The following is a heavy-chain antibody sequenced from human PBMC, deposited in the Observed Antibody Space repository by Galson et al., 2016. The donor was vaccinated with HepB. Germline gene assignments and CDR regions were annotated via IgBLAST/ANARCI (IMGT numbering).Heavy chain of an antibody. J-gene: IGHJ5*02. V-gene: IGHV1-8*01. Sequence: SVKVSCKASGYTFTSYDIDWVRQASGQGLEWMGWINPDSGDTGYAQKFQGRVTMTTDTSINTAYMELSSLRSQDTALYYCTRGWDPWGQGTLVIVSS. CDR2: INPDSGDT. CDR3: TRGWDP. CDR1: GYTFTSYD.